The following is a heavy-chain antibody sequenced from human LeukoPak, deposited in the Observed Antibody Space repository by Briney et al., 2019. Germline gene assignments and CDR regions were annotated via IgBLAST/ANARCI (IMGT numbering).Heavy chain of an antibody. Sequence: PGGSLRLSCAASGFTFSSYAMSWVRQAPGKGLEWVSGFTSGGSTYYADSVKGRFTISRDNSKNTLYLQMNSLSAEDTAVYYCAKDRTTSSRIFDDWGQGTLVTVSS. CDR2: FTSGGST. CDR3: AKDRTTSSRIFDD. CDR1: GFTFSSYA. D-gene: IGHD1-1*01. V-gene: IGHV3-23*01. J-gene: IGHJ4*02.